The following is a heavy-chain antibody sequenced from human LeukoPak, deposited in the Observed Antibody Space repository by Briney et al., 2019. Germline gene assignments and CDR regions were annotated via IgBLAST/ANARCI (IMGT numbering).Heavy chain of an antibody. CDR3: ARALSWTTESYYYMDV. D-gene: IGHD3/OR15-3a*01. CDR2: MNTNSGNT. Sequence: ASVKVSCKASGYTFTSYDINWVRQASGQGLEWMGWMNTNSGNTGYAQKFQGRVIMTKNTSITTAYMDLSSLKSEDTAVYYCARALSWTTESYYYMDVWGKGTTVTVSS. J-gene: IGHJ6*03. CDR1: GYTFTSYD. V-gene: IGHV1-8*01.